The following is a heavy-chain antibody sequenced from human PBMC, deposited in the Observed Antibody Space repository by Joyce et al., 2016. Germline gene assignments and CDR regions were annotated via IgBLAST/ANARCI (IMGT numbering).Heavy chain of an antibody. J-gene: IGHJ6*03. D-gene: IGHD6-13*01. CDR1: GYAFTHYY. CDR2: ISPNSGGT. V-gene: IGHV1-2*06. Sequence: QVQLVQSGAEVKKPGASVKVSCEASGYAFTHYYIHWVRQAPGQGHEWMGRISPNSGGTKYAQKFQPRVTMTRDTSIRTAYIELSRLSSDDTAVYYCARDRLDSSGWSNYHYYYMDVWGKGTTVTVSS. CDR3: ARDRLDSSGWSNYHYYYMDV.